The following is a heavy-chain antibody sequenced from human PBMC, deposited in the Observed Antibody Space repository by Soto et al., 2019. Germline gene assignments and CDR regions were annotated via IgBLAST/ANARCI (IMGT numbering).Heavy chain of an antibody. CDR3: ARETGYYDSSGYAYYFDY. D-gene: IGHD3-22*01. Sequence: QVQLQESGPGLVKPSETLSLTCTVSGGSISSYYWSWIRQPPGKGLEWIGYSYYSGSTNYNPSLKSRVTISVDTSKNQFSLKLSSVTAADTAVYYCARETGYYDSSGYAYYFDYWGQGTLVTVSS. V-gene: IGHV4-59*01. J-gene: IGHJ4*02. CDR1: GGSISSYY. CDR2: SYYSGST.